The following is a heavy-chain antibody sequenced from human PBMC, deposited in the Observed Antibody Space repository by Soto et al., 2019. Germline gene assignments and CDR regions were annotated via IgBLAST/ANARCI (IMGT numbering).Heavy chain of an antibody. CDR2: IVVGSGNT. J-gene: IGHJ6*02. V-gene: IGHV1-58*01. Sequence: VKVSCKASGFTFTSSAVQWVRQARGQRLEWIGWIVVGSGNTNYAQKFRERVTITRDMSTSTAYMELSSLRSEDTAVYYCAADTDYLTGTTDYYYGMDVWGQGTTVTVSS. D-gene: IGHD1-7*01. CDR1: GFTFTSSA. CDR3: AADTDYLTGTTDYYYGMDV.